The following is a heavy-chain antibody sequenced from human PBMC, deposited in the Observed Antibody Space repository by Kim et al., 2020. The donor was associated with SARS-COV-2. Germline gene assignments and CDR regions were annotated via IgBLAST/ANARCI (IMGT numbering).Heavy chain of an antibody. V-gene: IGHV3-23*01. J-gene: IGHJ4*02. CDR2: VSGGGGSV. CDR1: GFTFSSYA. D-gene: IGHD1-26*01. CDR3: AKAVGSTMWNSCEY. Sequence: GSLRLSCAVSGFTFSSYAMHWVRQAPGKGLEWVSAVSGGGGSVNYADSVRGRFTISRDNSKNTLSLQMSSLRAEDTAIYYCAKAVGSTMWNSCEYWGQGTLVTVSS.